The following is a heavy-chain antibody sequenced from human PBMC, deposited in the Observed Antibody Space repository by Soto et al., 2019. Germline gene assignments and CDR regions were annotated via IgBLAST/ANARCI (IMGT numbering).Heavy chain of an antibody. D-gene: IGHD3-22*01. CDR2: IYYSGST. Sequence: SETLSLTCTVSGGSISSGDYYWSWIRQPPGKGLEWIGYIYYSGSTYYNPSLKSRVTISVDTSKNQFSLKLSSVTAADTAVYYCAREIFRRRITMIVDWFDPWGQGTLVTVSS. J-gene: IGHJ5*02. CDR1: GGSISSGDYY. CDR3: AREIFRRRITMIVDWFDP. V-gene: IGHV4-30-4*01.